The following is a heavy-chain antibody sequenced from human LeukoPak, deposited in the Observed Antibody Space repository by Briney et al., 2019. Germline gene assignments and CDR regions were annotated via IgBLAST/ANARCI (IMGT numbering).Heavy chain of an antibody. D-gene: IGHD6-13*01. CDR1: GFTFSTYS. J-gene: IGHJ4*02. Sequence: GGSLRLSCAASGFTFSTYSMNWVRQAPGKGLEWVSSISSNSRYIYYADSMRGRFTISRDNAKNSLCLQMNSLKPEDTAVYYCARVAEAAAFDSWGQGTLVTVSS. CDR3: ARVAEAAAFDS. V-gene: IGHV3-21*06. CDR2: ISSNSRYI.